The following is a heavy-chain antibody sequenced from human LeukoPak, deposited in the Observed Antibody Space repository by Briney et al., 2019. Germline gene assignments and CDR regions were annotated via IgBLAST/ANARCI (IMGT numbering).Heavy chain of an antibody. V-gene: IGHV3-30*01. Sequence: PGGSLRLSCAAPGFTFSSYAMHWVRQAPGKGLEWVAVISYDGSNKYYADSVKGRFTISRDNSKNTLYLQMNSLRAEDTAVYYCARGAPAAFDIWGQGTMVTVSS. CDR2: ISYDGSNK. CDR3: ARGAPAAFDI. CDR1: GFTFSSYA. J-gene: IGHJ3*02.